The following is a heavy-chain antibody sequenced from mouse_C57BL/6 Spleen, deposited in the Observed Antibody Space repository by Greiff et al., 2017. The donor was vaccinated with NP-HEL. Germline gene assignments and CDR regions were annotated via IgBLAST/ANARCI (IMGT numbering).Heavy chain of an antibody. D-gene: IGHD1-1*01. CDR2: ISYDGSN. V-gene: IGHV3-6*01. J-gene: IGHJ2*01. Sequence: EVQLQQSGPGLVKPSQSLSLTCSVTGYSITSGYYWNWIRQFPGNKLEWMGYISYDGSNNYNPSLKNRISITRDTSKNQFFLKLNSVTTEDTATYYCARTYGSSPSDYWGQGTTLTVSS. CDR1: GYSITSGYY. CDR3: ARTYGSSPSDY.